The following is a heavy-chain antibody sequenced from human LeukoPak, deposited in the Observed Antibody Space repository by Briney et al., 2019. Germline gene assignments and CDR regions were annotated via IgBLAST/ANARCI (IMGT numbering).Heavy chain of an antibody. CDR3: ARGRDGYSYWYFDL. Sequence: SETLSLTCTVSGVSISSYYWSWIRQPPGKGLEWIGYIYYSGNTNYNPSLKSRVTISVDTSKNQFSLKLSSVTAADTAVYYCARGRDGYSYWYFDLWGRGTLVTVSS. CDR1: GVSISSYY. D-gene: IGHD5-24*01. V-gene: IGHV4-59*01. CDR2: IYYSGNT. J-gene: IGHJ2*01.